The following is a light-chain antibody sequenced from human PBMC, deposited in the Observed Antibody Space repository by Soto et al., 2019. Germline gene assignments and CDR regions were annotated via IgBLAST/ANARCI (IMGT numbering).Light chain of an antibody. CDR1: QSVGND. CDR3: QQYYNWPPAWT. Sequence: DIVMTQSPASLSVSPGEGVTLSCRASQSVGNDFAWSQQLAGQSPRLLIFGASTRAIGVPSRFSGSGSGTDFTLTFSTLQSEDFEVYYCQQYYNWPPAWTFGKGTKV. CDR2: GAS. V-gene: IGKV3-15*01. J-gene: IGKJ1*01.